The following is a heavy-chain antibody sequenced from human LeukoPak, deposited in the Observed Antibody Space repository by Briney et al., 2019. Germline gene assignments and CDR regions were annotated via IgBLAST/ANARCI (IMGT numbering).Heavy chain of an antibody. Sequence: SETLSLTCTVSGYSISSGYYWGWIRQAPGKGLEWIGSIYNSGSTYYNPSLKSRVTISVDMSKNQFSLKMSSVTAADTAVYYCARGAEYSSSYGYYYYYYYMDVWGKGTTVTVSS. V-gene: IGHV4-38-2*02. D-gene: IGHD6-6*01. CDR1: GYSISSGYY. CDR3: ARGAEYSSSYGYYYYYYYMDV. J-gene: IGHJ6*03. CDR2: IYNSGST.